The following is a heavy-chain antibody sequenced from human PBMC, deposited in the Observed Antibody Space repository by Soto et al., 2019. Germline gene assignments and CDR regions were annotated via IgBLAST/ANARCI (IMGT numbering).Heavy chain of an antibody. Sequence: SVKVSCKASGGTFSSYAISWVRQAPGQGLEWMGGIIPIFGTANYAQKFQGRVTITADESTSTAYMEPSSLRSEDTAVYYCARDLRHYDFWSGYRPNYYYYYGMDVWGQGTTVTVSS. V-gene: IGHV1-69*13. CDR1: GGTFSSYA. J-gene: IGHJ6*02. CDR2: IIPIFGTA. CDR3: ARDLRHYDFWSGYRPNYYYYYGMDV. D-gene: IGHD3-3*01.